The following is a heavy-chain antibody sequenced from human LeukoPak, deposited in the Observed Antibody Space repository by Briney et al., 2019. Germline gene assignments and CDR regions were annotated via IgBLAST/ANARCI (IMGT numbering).Heavy chain of an antibody. CDR1: GYTLTELS. CDR2: FDPEDGET. D-gene: IGHD3-3*01. CDR3: ATASRGGYYTRWFDP. V-gene: IGHV1-24*01. J-gene: IGHJ5*02. Sequence: ASVTVSCKVSGYTLTELSMHWVRQAPGKGLEWMGGFDPEDGETIYAQKFQGRVTMTEDTSTDTAYMELSSLRSEDTAVYYCATASRGGYYTRWFDPWGQGTLVTVSS.